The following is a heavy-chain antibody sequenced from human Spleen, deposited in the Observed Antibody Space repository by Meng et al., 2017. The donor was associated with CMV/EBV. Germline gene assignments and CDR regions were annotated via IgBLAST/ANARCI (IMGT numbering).Heavy chain of an antibody. CDR2: INHSGST. CDR1: GGSFSGYY. V-gene: IGHV4-34*01. CDR3: ASRGYLGNFDY. D-gene: IGHD5-12*01. Sequence: VPPRPWGAGLLKPSEPLSLTGAVYGGSFSGYYWSWIRQPPGKGLEWIGEINHSGSTNYNPSLKSRVTISVDTSKNQFSLKLSSVTAADTAVYYCASRGYLGNFDYWGQGTLVTVSS. J-gene: IGHJ4*02.